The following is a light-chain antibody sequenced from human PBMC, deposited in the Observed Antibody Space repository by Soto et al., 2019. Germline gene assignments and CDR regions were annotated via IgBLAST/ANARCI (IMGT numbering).Light chain of an antibody. CDR3: QQYNNWPPYT. CDR2: AAS. V-gene: IGKV3-15*01. J-gene: IGKJ2*01. Sequence: EIVMTQSPATLSVSPGERATLSCRASQSVSSNLAWFRQKPGQAPRLLIYAASTRATGIPARFSGSGSGTEFTLTINSLQSEDFAVYYCQQYNNWPPYTFGQGTKVDI. CDR1: QSVSSN.